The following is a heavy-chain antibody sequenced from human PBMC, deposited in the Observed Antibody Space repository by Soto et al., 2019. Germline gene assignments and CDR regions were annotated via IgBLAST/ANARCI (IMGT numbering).Heavy chain of an antibody. Sequence: GASVKVSCKASGYTFTSYAMHWVRQAPGQRLEWMGWINPGNGNTKYSQKFQGRVTITRDTSASTAYMELSSLRSEDTAVYYCATGDMMTTGLIDYWGQGTLVTVSS. CDR3: ATGDMMTTGLIDY. D-gene: IGHD4-17*01. V-gene: IGHV1-3*01. J-gene: IGHJ4*02. CDR2: INPGNGNT. CDR1: GYTFTSYA.